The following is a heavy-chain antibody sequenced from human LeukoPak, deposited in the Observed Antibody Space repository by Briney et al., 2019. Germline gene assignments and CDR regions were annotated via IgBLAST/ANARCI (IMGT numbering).Heavy chain of an antibody. CDR3: AREYRYYETGGLDILIS. CDR2: IYSGGAT. D-gene: IGHD3-22*01. Sequence: GGSLRLSCAASGFTVSSNYMIWVREAPGKGLEWVSVIYSGGATYYTDSVKGRFTISRNNSKNTVYLQMDSLRAEDTAVYYCAREYRYYETGGLDILISWGQGTLVTVSS. V-gene: IGHV3-66*02. J-gene: IGHJ5*02. CDR1: GFTVSSNY.